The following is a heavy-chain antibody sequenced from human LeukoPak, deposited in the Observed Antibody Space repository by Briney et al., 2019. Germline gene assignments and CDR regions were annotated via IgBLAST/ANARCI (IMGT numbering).Heavy chain of an antibody. J-gene: IGHJ5*02. Sequence: ASVKVSCKASGYTFTDYYMHWVRQAPGQGLEWMAWINPNSGGTNYAQKFQGRVTMTRDTSTSTAYMELRSLRSDDTAVYYCARDPNYYDSSGYQLYNWFDPWGQGTLVTVSS. V-gene: IGHV1-2*02. CDR3: ARDPNYYDSSGYQLYNWFDP. CDR2: INPNSGGT. D-gene: IGHD3-22*01. CDR1: GYTFTDYY.